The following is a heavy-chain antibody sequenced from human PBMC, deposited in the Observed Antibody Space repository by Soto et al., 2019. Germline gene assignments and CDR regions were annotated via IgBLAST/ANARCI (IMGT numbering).Heavy chain of an antibody. V-gene: IGHV1-3*01. D-gene: IGHD2-21*02. J-gene: IGHJ4*02. Sequence: QVQLVQSGAEGKKPGASVKVSCKASGYTFTSYAMHWVRQAPGQRLEWMGWINAGNGNTKYSQKFQGRVTITRDTSASTAYMELRILRSEDTAVYYCARSIVVGTALDYWGQGTLVTVSS. CDR1: GYTFTSYA. CDR3: ARSIVVGTALDY. CDR2: INAGNGNT.